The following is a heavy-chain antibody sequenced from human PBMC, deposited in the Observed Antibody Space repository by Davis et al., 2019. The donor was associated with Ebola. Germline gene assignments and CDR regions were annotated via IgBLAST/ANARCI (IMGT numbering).Heavy chain of an antibody. CDR2: VSGSGGGRA. V-gene: IGHV3-23*01. J-gene: IGHJ4*02. Sequence: PGGSLRLSCAASGFIFTDYGMSWVRRAPGKGLEWVSSVSGSGGGRAYYTDSVKGRFTISRDRSRNTVFLQMNGLRADDTAVYYCARNLASNSYYYFDFWGQGTRVAVSS. CDR1: GFIFTDYG. CDR3: ARNLASNSYYYFDF. D-gene: IGHD6-6*01.